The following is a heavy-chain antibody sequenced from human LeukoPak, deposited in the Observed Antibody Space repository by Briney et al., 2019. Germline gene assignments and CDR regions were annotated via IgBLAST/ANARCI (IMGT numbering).Heavy chain of an antibody. J-gene: IGHJ6*02. CDR3: ARHSLGPYGPWGAVDV. Sequence: GEPLKISSKSSGYTISAQWNSRVRQMPGKALEWMGIIQPDDPETKHSPSIQGQLTIPADKSTSTAYPQSTSLNASHTAMYYCARHSLGPYGPWGAVDVWGQGTTVTVSS. CDR2: IQPDDPET. CDR1: GYTISAQW. D-gene: IGHD3-10*01. V-gene: IGHV5-51*01.